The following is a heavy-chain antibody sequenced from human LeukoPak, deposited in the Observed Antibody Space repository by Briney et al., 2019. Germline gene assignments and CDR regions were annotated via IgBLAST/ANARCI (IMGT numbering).Heavy chain of an antibody. CDR2: IYYSGST. Sequence: SETLSLTCSVSGGSISRSNYYWDWIRQPPGKGLEWIGSIYYSGSTYYNPSLKSRVTISVDTSKNQFSLKLSSVTAADTAVYYCARHTIEVDPWGQGTLVTVSS. D-gene: IGHD3-3*01. CDR1: GGSISRSNYY. CDR3: ARHTIEVDP. J-gene: IGHJ5*02. V-gene: IGHV4-39*01.